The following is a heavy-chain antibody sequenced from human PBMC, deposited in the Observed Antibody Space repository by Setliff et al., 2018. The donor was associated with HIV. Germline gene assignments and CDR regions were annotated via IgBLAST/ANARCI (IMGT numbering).Heavy chain of an antibody. J-gene: IGHJ4*01. D-gene: IGHD3-9*01. CDR3: VIRRNFDWLFKSGPFYH. Sequence: SETLSLTCVVSGGSIRSSAWWSWVRQSPGKRPEWIGEIDQSGTTNYNPSLKSRVTVSVDASKNLFSLKVKSVTAADTAVYYCVIRRNFDWLFKSGPFYHWGQGLLVTVSS. CDR2: IDQSGTT. CDR1: GGSIRSSAW. V-gene: IGHV4-4*02.